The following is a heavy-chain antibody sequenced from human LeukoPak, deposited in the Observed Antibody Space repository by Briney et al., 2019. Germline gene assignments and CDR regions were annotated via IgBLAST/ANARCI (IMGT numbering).Heavy chain of an antibody. CDR1: GFTFSSYA. CDR3: AKDLGFSTVTTFRI. V-gene: IGHV3-23*01. Sequence: GGSLRLSCAASGFTFSSYAMSWVRQAPGKGLEWVSAISGSGGSTYYADSVKDRFTISRDNSKNTLYLQMNSLRAEDTTVYYCAKDLGFSTVTTFRIWGQGTMVTVSS. D-gene: IGHD4-17*01. J-gene: IGHJ3*02. CDR2: ISGSGGST.